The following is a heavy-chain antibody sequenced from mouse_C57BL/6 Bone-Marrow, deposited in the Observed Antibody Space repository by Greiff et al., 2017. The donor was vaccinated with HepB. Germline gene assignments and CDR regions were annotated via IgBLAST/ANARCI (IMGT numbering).Heavy chain of an antibody. J-gene: IGHJ2*01. D-gene: IGHD1-1*01. CDR3: ARRGNFITTFDY. CDR1: GYAFSSYW. CDR2: IYPGDGDT. Sequence: VQLKESGAELVKPGASVKISCKASGYAFSSYWMNWVKQRPGKGLEWIGQIYPGDGDTNYNGKFKGKATLTADKSSSTAYMQLSSLTSEDSAVYFCARRGNFITTFDYWGQGTTLTVSS. V-gene: IGHV1-80*01.